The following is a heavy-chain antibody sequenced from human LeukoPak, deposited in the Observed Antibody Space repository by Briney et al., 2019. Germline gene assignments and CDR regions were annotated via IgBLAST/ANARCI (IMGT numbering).Heavy chain of an antibody. Sequence: PGGSLRLSCAASGFTFSSYGMHWVRQAPGKGLEWVAVISYDGSSKYYADSVKGRFTISRDNSKNTLYLQMNSLRAEDTAVYYCAKGREQWLDYWGQGTLVTVSS. D-gene: IGHD6-19*01. J-gene: IGHJ4*02. CDR1: GFTFSSYG. V-gene: IGHV3-30*18. CDR2: ISYDGSSK. CDR3: AKGREQWLDY.